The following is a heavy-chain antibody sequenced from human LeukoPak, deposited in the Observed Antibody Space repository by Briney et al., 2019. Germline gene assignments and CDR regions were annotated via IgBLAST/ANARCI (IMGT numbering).Heavy chain of an antibody. CDR2: INPNSGAT. V-gene: IGHV1-2*02. CDR1: GYTFTGYY. J-gene: IGHJ4*02. Sequence: GASVKVSCKASGYTFTGYYMHWVRQAPGQGLEWMGWINPNSGATNYAQKFQGRVTMTRDTSISTAYMELSRLRSDDTAVYYCARVPTTTVVTPEEGYWGQGTLVTVSS. D-gene: IGHD4-23*01. CDR3: ARVPTTTVVTPEEGY.